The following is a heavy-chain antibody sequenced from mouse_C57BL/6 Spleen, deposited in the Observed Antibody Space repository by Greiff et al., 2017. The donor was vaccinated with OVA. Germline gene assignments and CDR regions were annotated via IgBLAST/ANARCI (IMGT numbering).Heavy chain of an antibody. CDR3: AKGYYGSSLYYFEY. Sequence: QVQLQQSGPELVKPGASVKISCKASGYAFSSSWMNWVKQRPGKGLEWIGRIYPGDGDTNYNGKFKGKATLTADKSSSTAYMQLSSLTSEDSAVYFCAKGYYGSSLYYFEYWGEDTTLTVSS. D-gene: IGHD1-1*01. J-gene: IGHJ2*01. V-gene: IGHV1-82*01. CDR2: IYPGDGDT. CDR1: GYAFSSSW.